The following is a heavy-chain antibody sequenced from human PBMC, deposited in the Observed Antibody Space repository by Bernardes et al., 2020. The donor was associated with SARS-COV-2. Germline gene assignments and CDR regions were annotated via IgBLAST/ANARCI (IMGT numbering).Heavy chain of an antibody. CDR2: ISWNSGSI. Sequence: GGSLRLSCAASGFTFDDYAMHWVRQAPGKGLEWVSGISWNSGSIGYADSVKGRFTISRDNAKNSLYLQMNSLRAEDTALYYCAKGIAVRESATDYWGQGTLVTVSS. J-gene: IGHJ4*02. V-gene: IGHV3-9*01. CDR1: GFTFDDYA. CDR3: AKGIAVRESATDY. D-gene: IGHD5-12*01.